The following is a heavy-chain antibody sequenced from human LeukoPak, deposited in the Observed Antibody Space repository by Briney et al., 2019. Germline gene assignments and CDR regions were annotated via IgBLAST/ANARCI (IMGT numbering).Heavy chain of an antibody. Sequence: SETLSLTCTVFGGSVSTSSYDWGWIRQPPGKGLEWIASIYYSGNTYYNPSLKSRVTISLDTSKNHFSLKLSSVTAADTAVYYCARVYDRLTGADFDYWGQGALVTVSS. CDR1: GGSVSTSSYD. CDR2: IYYSGNT. CDR3: ARVYDRLTGADFDY. J-gene: IGHJ4*02. D-gene: IGHD3-9*01. V-gene: IGHV4-39*02.